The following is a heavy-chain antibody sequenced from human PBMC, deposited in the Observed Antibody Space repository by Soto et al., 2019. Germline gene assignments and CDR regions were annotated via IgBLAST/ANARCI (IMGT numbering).Heavy chain of an antibody. J-gene: IGHJ6*02. V-gene: IGHV1-18*01. CDR3: ARERYYDFWSGFKTIGYYGMDV. CDR2: ISAYNGNT. D-gene: IGHD3-3*01. CDR1: GYTFTSYG. Sequence: ASVKVSCKASGYTFTSYGISWVRQAPGQGLEWMGWISAYNGNTNYAQKLQGRVTMTTDTSTSTAYMELRSLRSDDTAVYYCARERYYDFWSGFKTIGYYGMDVRGQGTTVTVSS.